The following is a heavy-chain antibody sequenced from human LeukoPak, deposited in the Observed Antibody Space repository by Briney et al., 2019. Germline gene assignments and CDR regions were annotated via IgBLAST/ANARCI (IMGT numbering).Heavy chain of an antibody. CDR2: ISTDGTTT. J-gene: IGHJ4*02. D-gene: IGHD1-26*01. CDR3: ARSRYSGSCSEY. Sequence: GGSPRLSCVVSGFTFRSYWMHWVRQAPGKGLMWVSRISTDGTTTGYADSVKGRFTISRDNAKNTLYLQVDSLRAEDTAVYYCARSRYSGSCSEYWGQGTLVTVSS. V-gene: IGHV3-74*01. CDR1: GFTFRSYW.